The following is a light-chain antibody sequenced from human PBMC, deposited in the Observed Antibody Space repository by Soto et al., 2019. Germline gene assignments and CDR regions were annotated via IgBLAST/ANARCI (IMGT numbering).Light chain of an antibody. Sequence: QSALTQPRSVSGSPGHSATISCTGTNSDVGGYNYVSWYQQYPGKAPKLMISGVSERPSGVPDRFSGSKSGNTASLTISGLQAEDEADYYCCSYVDTDTWVFGGGTKVTVL. CDR2: GVS. CDR1: NSDVGGYNY. J-gene: IGLJ3*02. CDR3: CSYVDTDTWV. V-gene: IGLV2-11*01.